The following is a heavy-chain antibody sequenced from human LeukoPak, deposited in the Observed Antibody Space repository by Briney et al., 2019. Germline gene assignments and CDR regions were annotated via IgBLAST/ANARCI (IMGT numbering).Heavy chain of an antibody. D-gene: IGHD3-3*01. CDR3: ARDVWSGSNDAFDI. V-gene: IGHV4-34*01. Sequence: SETVSLTCAVYGGSFSGYYWSWIRQPPGKGLEWIGEINHSGSTNYNPSLKSRVTISVDTSKNQFSLKLSSVTAADTAVYYCARDVWSGSNDAFDIWGQGTMVTVSS. CDR2: INHSGST. CDR1: GGSFSGYY. J-gene: IGHJ3*02.